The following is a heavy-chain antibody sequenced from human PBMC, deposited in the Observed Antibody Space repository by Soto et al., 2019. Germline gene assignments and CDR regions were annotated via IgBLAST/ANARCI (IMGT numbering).Heavy chain of an antibody. D-gene: IGHD2-2*01. V-gene: IGHV3-30*18. CDR1: GFTFSSYG. CDR2: ISYDGSNK. J-gene: IGHJ6*02. CDR3: AKEEYCSSTSCYLYYYYYGMDV. Sequence: GGSLRLSCAASGFTFSSYGMHWVRQAPGKGLEWVAVISYDGSNKYYADSVKGRFTISRDNSKNTLYLQMNSLRAEDTAVYYCAKEEYCSSTSCYLYYYYYGMDVWGQGTTVTVSS.